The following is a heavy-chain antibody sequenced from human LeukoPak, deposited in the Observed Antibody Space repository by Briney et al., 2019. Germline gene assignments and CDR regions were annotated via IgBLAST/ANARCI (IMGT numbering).Heavy chain of an antibody. J-gene: IGHJ5*02. V-gene: IGHV4-61*02. D-gene: IGHD5-12*01. CDR2: IYTSGST. Sequence: SETLSLTCTVPGGSISSGSYYWSWIRQPAGKGLEWIGRIYTSGSTNYNPSLKSRVTISVDTSKNQFSLKLSSVTAADTAVYYCARGYIVATISLWYDPWGQGTLVTVSS. CDR1: GGSISSGSYY. CDR3: ARGYIVATISLWYDP.